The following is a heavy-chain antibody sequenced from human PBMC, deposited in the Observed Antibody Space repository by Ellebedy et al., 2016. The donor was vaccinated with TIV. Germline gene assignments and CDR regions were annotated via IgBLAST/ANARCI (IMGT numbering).Heavy chain of an antibody. D-gene: IGHD1-26*01. CDR1: GFTFSSYA. Sequence: PGGSLRLSCSASGFTFSSYAMHWVRQAPGKGLEYVSAISGNGGSTYYADSVKGRFTISRDNSKNTLYLQMGSLRAEDMAVYYCAVYSGSYSDAFDIWGQGTMVTVSS. CDR2: ISGNGGST. V-gene: IGHV3-64*02. CDR3: AVYSGSYSDAFDI. J-gene: IGHJ3*02.